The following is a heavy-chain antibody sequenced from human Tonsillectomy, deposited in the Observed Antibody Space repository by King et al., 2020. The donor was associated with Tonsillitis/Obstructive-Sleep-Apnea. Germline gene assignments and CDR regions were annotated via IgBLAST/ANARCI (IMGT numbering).Heavy chain of an antibody. CDR1: GITFSNAW. V-gene: IGHV3-15*01. CDR2: IKSKPDGGTT. CDR3: NTDRIWRDPEVGRYYYYMDV. Sequence: VQLVESGGGLVKPGGSLRLSCAVSGITFSNAWMSWVRQAPGKGLEWVGRIKSKPDGGTTDYAAPIKGRFTISRDDSKNTLFLQMNSLKTDDTAVYYCNTDRIWRDPEVGRYYYYMDVWGKGTTVTVSS. J-gene: IGHJ6*03. D-gene: IGHD5-24*01.